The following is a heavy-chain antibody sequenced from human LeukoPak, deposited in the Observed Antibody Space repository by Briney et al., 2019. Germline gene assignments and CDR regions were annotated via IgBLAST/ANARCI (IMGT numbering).Heavy chain of an antibody. J-gene: IGHJ4*02. CDR2: IKSSNT. V-gene: IGHV4-61*02. CDR1: GGSISSDRFY. Sequence: SETLSLTCTVSGGSISSDRFYWTWVRQPAGNGLEWIGRIKSSNTNYNPSLKSRVSISLDTSTNQFSLKLSSLTAADTAVYYCARVQDWTYVPDYWGQGTLVTVSS. CDR3: ARVQDWTYVPDY. D-gene: IGHD3-16*01.